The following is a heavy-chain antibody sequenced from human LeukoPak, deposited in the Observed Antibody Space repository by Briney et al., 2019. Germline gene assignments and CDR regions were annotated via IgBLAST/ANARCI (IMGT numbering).Heavy chain of an antibody. Sequence: SETLSLTCTVSGGSISSHYWSWIRQPPGMGLEWIGYIYYSGSTNYNPSLSSRVTISVDTSKNQFSLKLTSMTAADTAVYYCVRGHCSSTSCYRNWFDPWGQGTLVTVSS. D-gene: IGHD2-2*01. J-gene: IGHJ5*02. CDR1: GGSISSHY. CDR2: IYYSGST. V-gene: IGHV4-59*11. CDR3: VRGHCSSTSCYRNWFDP.